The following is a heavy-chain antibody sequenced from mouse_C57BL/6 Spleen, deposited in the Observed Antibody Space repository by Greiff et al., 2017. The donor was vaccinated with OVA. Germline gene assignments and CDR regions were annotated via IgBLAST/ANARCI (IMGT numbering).Heavy chain of an antibody. J-gene: IGHJ2*01. CDR2: INPNNGGT. V-gene: IGHV1-18*01. CDR3: ARLITYYFDY. CDR1: GYTFTDYN. D-gene: IGHD2-4*01. Sequence: VQLQQSGPELVKPGASVKIPCKASGYTFTDYNMDWVKQSHGKSLEWIGDINPNNGGTIYNQKFKGKATLTVDKSSSTAYMELRSLTSEDTAVYYCARLITYYFDYWAKAPLSQSPQ.